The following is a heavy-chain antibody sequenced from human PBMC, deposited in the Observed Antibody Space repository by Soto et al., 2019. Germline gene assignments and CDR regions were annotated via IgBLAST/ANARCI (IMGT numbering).Heavy chain of an antibody. CDR2: IYYSGST. CDR1: GGSISSGGYY. V-gene: IGHV4-31*03. D-gene: IGHD3-22*01. J-gene: IGHJ5*02. Sequence: QVQLQESGPGLVKPSQTLSLTCTVSGGSISSGGYYWSWIRQHPGKGLEWIGYIYYSGSTYYNPYLKCRVTLSVATSKNQSSLRLRSVTAADTAVYYCAISSGYADWFDPWGQGTLVTVSS. CDR3: AISSGYADWFDP.